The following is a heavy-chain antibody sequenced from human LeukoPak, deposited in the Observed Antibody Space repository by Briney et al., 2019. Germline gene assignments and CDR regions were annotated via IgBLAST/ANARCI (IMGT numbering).Heavy chain of an antibody. CDR2: IYYSGST. D-gene: IGHD1-26*01. CDR3: ARDGAGIDY. J-gene: IGHJ4*02. V-gene: IGHV4-59*01. Sequence: SETLSLTCTVFGGSISSYYWSWIRQPPGKGLEWIGYIYYSGSTNYNPSLKSRVTISVDTSKNQFSLKLSSVTAADTAVYYCARDGAGIDYWGQGTLVTVSS. CDR1: GGSISSYY.